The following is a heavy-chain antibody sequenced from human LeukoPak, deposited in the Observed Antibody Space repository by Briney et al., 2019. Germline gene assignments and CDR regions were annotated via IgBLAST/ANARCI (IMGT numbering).Heavy chain of an antibody. CDR3: VRDFRSADY. Sequence: GGSLRLSCVASGFTFSTYCMHWVRQAPGKGPMWVSRICPDGTVTNYADSVKARFIISRDNARNTVYLQMNSLRVEDTAVYYCVRDFRSADYWGQGTLVTVSS. V-gene: IGHV3-74*01. CDR2: ICPDGTVT. J-gene: IGHJ4*02. CDR1: GFTFSTYC.